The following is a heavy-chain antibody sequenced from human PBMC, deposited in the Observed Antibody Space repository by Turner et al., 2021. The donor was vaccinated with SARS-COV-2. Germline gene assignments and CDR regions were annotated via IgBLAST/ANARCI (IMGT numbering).Heavy chain of an antibody. CDR2: ISGSGGST. CDR1: GFTFSSYA. Sequence: EVQLLESGGGLVQPGGSLGLSCAAAGFTFSSYAMSWVRQAPGKGLEWVSGISGSGGSTYDADSVKGRFTISRDNSKNTLYLQMNSLRAEDTAVYYCAKDGYDGIYCSGGSCYSGWFDSWGQGTLVTVSS. J-gene: IGHJ5*01. D-gene: IGHD2-15*01. CDR3: AKDGYDGIYCSGGSCYSGWFDS. V-gene: IGHV3-23*01.